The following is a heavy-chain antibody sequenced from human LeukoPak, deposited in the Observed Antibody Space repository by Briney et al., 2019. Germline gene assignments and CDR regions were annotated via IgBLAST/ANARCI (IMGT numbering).Heavy chain of an antibody. CDR3: ASGSNSGYYN. Sequence: SETLSLTCTVSGGSISSYYWSWIRRPPGKGLEWIGYISYSGSSNYNPSLKSRVTISVDTSKNQFSLKLSSVTAADTAVYYCASGSNSGYYNWGQGTLVTVSS. CDR2: ISYSGSS. V-gene: IGHV4-59*08. J-gene: IGHJ4*02. D-gene: IGHD3-3*01. CDR1: GGSISSYY.